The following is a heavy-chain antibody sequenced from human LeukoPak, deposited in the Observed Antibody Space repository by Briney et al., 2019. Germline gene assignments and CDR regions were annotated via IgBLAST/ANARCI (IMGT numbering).Heavy chain of an antibody. CDR1: GHSFTNYW. CDR3: AREPGYYYDSSGYSHAEYFQH. CDR2: IYPGDSDT. D-gene: IGHD3-22*01. Sequence: GESLKISCKGSGHSFTNYWIGWVRQMPGKGLEGMGIIYPGDSDTRYSPSFQGQVTISADKSISTAYLQWSSLKASDTAMYYCAREPGYYYDSSGYSHAEYFQHWGQGTLVTVSS. V-gene: IGHV5-51*01. J-gene: IGHJ1*01.